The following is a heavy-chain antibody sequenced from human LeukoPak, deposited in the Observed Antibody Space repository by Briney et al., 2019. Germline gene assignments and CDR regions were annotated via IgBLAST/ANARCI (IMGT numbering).Heavy chain of an antibody. CDR1: GFTFDDYT. V-gene: IGHV3-43*01. CDR3: AKDYYYDSSGYLSYFDY. D-gene: IGHD3-22*01. CDR2: ISWDGGST. J-gene: IGHJ4*02. Sequence: GGSLRLSCAASGFTFDDYTMHWVRQAPGKGLEWVSLISWDGGSTYYADSVKGRFTISRDNSKNSLYLQMNSLRTEDTALYYCAKDYYYDSSGYLSYFDYWGQGTLVTVSS.